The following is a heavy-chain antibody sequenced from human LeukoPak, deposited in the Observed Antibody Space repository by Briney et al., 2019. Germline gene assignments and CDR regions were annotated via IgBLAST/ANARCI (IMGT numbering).Heavy chain of an antibody. Sequence: GGSLRLSCAASGFTFSSYNMHWVRQAPGKGLEWVAVISYDGSNENYADSVKGRFTISRDNAKNSLYLQMNSLRAEDTAVYYCARGSLGAARPHYFDYWGQGTLVTVSS. CDR1: GFTFSSYN. J-gene: IGHJ4*02. D-gene: IGHD6-6*01. CDR3: ARGSLGAARPHYFDY. CDR2: ISYDGSNE. V-gene: IGHV3-30*03.